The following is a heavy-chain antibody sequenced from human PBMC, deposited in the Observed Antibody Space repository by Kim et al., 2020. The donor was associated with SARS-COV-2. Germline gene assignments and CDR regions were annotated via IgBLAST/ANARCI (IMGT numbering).Heavy chain of an antibody. V-gene: IGHV1-46*01. Sequence: ASVKVSCKASGYTFTSYYMHWVRQAPGQGLEWMGIINPSGGSKSYAQKFQGRVTMTRDTSTSTVYMELSSLRSEDTAVYYCARDHDFWSGYSHPGLYYYYGMDVWGQGTTVTVSS. CDR1: GYTFTSYY. CDR3: ARDHDFWSGYSHPGLYYYYGMDV. J-gene: IGHJ6*02. D-gene: IGHD3-3*01. CDR2: INPSGGSK.